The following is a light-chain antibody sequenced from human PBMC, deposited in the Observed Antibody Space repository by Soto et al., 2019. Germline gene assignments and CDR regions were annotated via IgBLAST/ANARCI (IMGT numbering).Light chain of an antibody. Sequence: QSVLTQPASVSGSPGQSINISCTGTSSDVGGYNYVSWYQHHPGKAPKLIIYDVSNRPSGVSNPFSGSKSGNTASLTISGLQPEDEADYYCSSYTTSNTRQTVFGTGTRSPS. J-gene: IGLJ1*01. CDR3: SSYTTSNTRQTV. CDR1: SSDVGGYNY. V-gene: IGLV2-14*03. CDR2: DVS.